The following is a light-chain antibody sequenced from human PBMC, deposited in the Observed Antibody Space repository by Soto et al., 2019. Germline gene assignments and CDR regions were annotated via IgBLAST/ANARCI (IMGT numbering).Light chain of an antibody. CDR1: QTILYTSNNKNY. V-gene: IGKV4-1*01. Sequence: DIVMTQSPDFLAVSLGERATINCKSSQTILYTSNNKNYLAWYQQKAGQPPKLLIYWASTRESGVPDRFSGSGSGTDFTLTISSLQAEDVAIYYCQQYYDPPRTFGQGTKVEIK. J-gene: IGKJ1*01. CDR3: QQYYDPPRT. CDR2: WAS.